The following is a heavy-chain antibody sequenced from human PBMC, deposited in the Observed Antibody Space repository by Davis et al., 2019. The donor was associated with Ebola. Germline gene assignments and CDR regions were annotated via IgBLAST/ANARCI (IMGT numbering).Heavy chain of an antibody. CDR1: GGTFSSYA. CDR2: IIPIFGTA. D-gene: IGHD7-27*01. V-gene: IGHV1-69*05. Sequence: SVKVSCKASGGTFSSYAISWVRQAPGQGLEWMGGIIPIFGTANYAQKFQGRVTMTTDTSTSTAYMELRSLRSDDTAVYYCARARGDPGDRFNDYWGQGTLVTVSS. J-gene: IGHJ4*02. CDR3: ARARGDPGDRFNDY.